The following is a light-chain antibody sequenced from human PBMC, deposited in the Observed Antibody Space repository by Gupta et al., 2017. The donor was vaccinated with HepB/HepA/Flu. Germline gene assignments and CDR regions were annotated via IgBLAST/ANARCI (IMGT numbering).Light chain of an antibody. J-gene: IGKJ3*01. Sequence: EIVLTQSPGTLSLSPGERATLSCRASQSVSSSYLAWYQQKPGQAPRLLIYGASSRATDIPDRFSGSGPGTDFTLTISRREPEDFAMYYCQQYGNSPLLTFGPGTKVDIK. CDR3: QQYGNSPLLT. CDR1: QSVSSSY. V-gene: IGKV3-20*01. CDR2: GAS.